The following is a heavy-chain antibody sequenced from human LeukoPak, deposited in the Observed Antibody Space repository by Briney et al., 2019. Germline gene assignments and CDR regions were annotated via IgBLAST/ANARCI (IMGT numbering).Heavy chain of an antibody. D-gene: IGHD5-18*01. CDR3: ARVDTVMAYYFDL. CDR1: GFTVSTNC. J-gene: IGHJ4*02. CDR2: IYSGGTT. V-gene: IGHV3-53*04. Sequence: GGSLRLSCAASGFTVSTNCMTWVRQAPGKGLEWVSTIYSGGTTYYADSVMGRFTISGHNSRNTLYLQMNSLRAEDTAVYYCARVDTVMAYYFDLWGQGTLVTVSS.